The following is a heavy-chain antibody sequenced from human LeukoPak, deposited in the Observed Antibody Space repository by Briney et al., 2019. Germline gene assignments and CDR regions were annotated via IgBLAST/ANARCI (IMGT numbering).Heavy chain of an antibody. J-gene: IGHJ4*02. Sequence: PSETLSLTCTVSGGSISSSSYYWGWIRQPPGKGLEWIGSIYYSGSTYYNPSLKSRVTISVDTSKNQFSLKLSSVTDADTAVYYCASVVYLGAGAHRFDYWGQGTLVTVSS. CDR2: IYYSGST. CDR1: GGSISSSSYY. V-gene: IGHV4-39*07. CDR3: ASVVYLGAGAHRFDY. D-gene: IGHD2-8*01.